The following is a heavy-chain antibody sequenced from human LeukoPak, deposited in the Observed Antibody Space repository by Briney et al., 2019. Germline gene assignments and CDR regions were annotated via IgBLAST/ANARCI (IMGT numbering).Heavy chain of an antibody. CDR2: ISSSSSYR. CDR1: GFTLSSYS. Sequence: GGSLRLSCAASGFTLSSYSMNWVRQAPGKGLEWVSSISSSSSYRYYADSVKGRFTISRDNAKNSLYLQMNSLRAEDTAVYYCARESNYYGSGYFDYWGQGTLVTVSS. V-gene: IGHV3-21*04. D-gene: IGHD3-10*01. J-gene: IGHJ4*02. CDR3: ARESNYYGSGYFDY.